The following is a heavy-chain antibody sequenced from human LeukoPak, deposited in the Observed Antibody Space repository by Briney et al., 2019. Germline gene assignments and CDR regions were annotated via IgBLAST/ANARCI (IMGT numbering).Heavy chain of an antibody. J-gene: IGHJ6*03. CDR3: ARDRGSRWIYYYYMDV. CDR2: ISYDGSNK. V-gene: IGHV3-30-3*01. D-gene: IGHD6-13*01. Sequence: PGGSLRLSCAASGFTFSSYAMSWVRQAPGKGLEWVAVISYDGSNKYYADSVKGRFTVSRDNPKNTLYLQMNSLRAEDTAVYYCARDRGSRWIYYYYMDVWGKGTTVTVSS. CDR1: GFTFSSYA.